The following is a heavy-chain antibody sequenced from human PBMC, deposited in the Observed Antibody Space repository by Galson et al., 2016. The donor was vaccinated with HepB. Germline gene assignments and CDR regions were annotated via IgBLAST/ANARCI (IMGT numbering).Heavy chain of an antibody. V-gene: IGHV1-69*13. CDR3: ARTSGSHVLRFLEWLPLFDY. D-gene: IGHD3-3*01. CDR1: GGTFSTYA. Sequence: SVKVSCKASGGTFSTYAISWLRQAPGQGLEWMGGIIPIFGTANYAQNFQGRVRITADESTSTAYMELSSLRSEDTAVHYCARTSGSHVLRFLEWLPLFDYWGQGTLVTVSS. CDR2: IIPIFGTA. J-gene: IGHJ4*02.